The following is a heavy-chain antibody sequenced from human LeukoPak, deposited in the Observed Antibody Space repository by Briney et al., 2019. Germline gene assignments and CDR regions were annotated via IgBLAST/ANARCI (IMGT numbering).Heavy chain of an antibody. CDR1: GYTFTSYG. CDR3: ARDKGGYDFDY. Sequence: ASVKVSCKASGYTFTSYGFSWVRQAPGQGLEWMGWISAYNGNTKYTQKLPGRVTMTTDTSTSAAYMELRGLRSDDTAVYFCARDKGGYDFDYWGQGTLVTVS. J-gene: IGHJ4*02. V-gene: IGHV1-18*01. D-gene: IGHD5-12*01. CDR2: ISAYNGNT.